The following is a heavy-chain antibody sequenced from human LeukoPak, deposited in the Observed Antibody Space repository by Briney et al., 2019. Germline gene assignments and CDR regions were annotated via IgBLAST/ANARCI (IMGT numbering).Heavy chain of an antibody. V-gene: IGHV3-30*18. CDR3: TKRPSDYGDYVTYFDY. J-gene: IGHJ4*02. Sequence: GGSLRLSCAASGFSFISYGMHWVRQAPGKGLEWVGVISDDGRDKKYADSVKGRFTISRDNSKDTLYLQMNSLRDEDTAVYYCTKRPSDYGDYVTYFDYWGQGTLVTVSS. CDR2: ISDDGRDK. CDR1: GFSFISYG. D-gene: IGHD4-17*01.